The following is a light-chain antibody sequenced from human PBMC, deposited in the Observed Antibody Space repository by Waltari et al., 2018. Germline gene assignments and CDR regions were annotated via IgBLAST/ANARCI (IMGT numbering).Light chain of an antibody. CDR3: QSYDSSLSGVV. J-gene: IGLJ2*01. CDR1: SSNIGAGYD. CDR2: GNS. Sequence: QSVLTQPPSVSGAPGQRVTISCTGSSSNIGAGYDVHWYQQLPGTAPKLLIYGNSNRPSGVPDRFAGSKSGTHASLAITGLQAEDEADYYCQSYDSSLSGVVFGGGTKLTVL. V-gene: IGLV1-40*01.